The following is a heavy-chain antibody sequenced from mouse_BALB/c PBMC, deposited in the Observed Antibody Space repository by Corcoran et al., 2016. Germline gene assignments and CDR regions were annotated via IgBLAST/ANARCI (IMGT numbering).Heavy chain of an antibody. CDR3: ARGRARAPYYFDY. CDR2: IDPANGNT. CDR1: GFNIKDTY. D-gene: IGHD3-1*01. Sequence: EVQLQQSGAELVKPGASVKLSCTASGFNIKDTYMHWVKQRPEQGLEWIGRIDPANGNTKYDLKFQGKATITADTSSNTAYLQLSSLTSEDTAVYYCARGRARAPYYFDYWGQGTTLTVSS. V-gene: IGHV14-3*02. J-gene: IGHJ2*01.